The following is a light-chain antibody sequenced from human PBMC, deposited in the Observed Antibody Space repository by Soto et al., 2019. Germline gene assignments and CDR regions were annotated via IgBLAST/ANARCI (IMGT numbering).Light chain of an antibody. CDR1: QGIANS. Sequence: DIQMTQSPSSLSASVGDRVTITCRASQGIANSLAWYQQKPGKVPKLLIYGAPTLQSGVPTRFSGSASGAGFALTISSLQPEDVATYYCQKYNSAPLTFGGGTKVEIK. V-gene: IGKV1-27*01. J-gene: IGKJ4*01. CDR3: QKYNSAPLT. CDR2: GAP.